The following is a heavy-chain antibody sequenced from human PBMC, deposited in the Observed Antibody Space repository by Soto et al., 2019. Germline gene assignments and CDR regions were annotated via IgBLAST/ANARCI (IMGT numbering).Heavy chain of an antibody. Sequence: QITLNESGPTLVKPTQTLTLTCTFSGFSLGTYGVGVGWIRQPPGKALEWLALIYWDDDERYSPSLKSRLTITEDTSKRQVFLTLTNMDPVDTATYYCAHRGGGIVDWYFDLWGRGTPAIVSS. V-gene: IGHV2-5*02. CDR2: IYWDDDE. CDR1: GFSLGTYGVG. CDR3: AHRGGGIVDWYFDL. D-gene: IGHD1-26*01. J-gene: IGHJ2*01.